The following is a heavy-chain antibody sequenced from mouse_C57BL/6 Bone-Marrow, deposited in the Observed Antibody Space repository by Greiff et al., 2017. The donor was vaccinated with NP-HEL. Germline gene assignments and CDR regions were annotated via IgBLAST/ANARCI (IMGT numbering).Heavy chain of an antibody. CDR1: GYTFTSYW. CDR3: ARRNYSNSWFAY. V-gene: IGHV1-64*01. Sequence: VKLKQPGAELVKPGASVKLSCKASGYTFTSYWMHWVKQRPGQGLEWIGMIHPNSGSTNYNEKFKSKATLTVDKSSSTAYMQLSSLTSEDSAVYYCARRNYSNSWFAYWGQGTLVTVSA. CDR2: IHPNSGST. J-gene: IGHJ3*01. D-gene: IGHD2-5*01.